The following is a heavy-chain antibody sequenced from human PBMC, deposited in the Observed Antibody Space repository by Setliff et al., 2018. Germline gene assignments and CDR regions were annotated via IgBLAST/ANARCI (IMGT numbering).Heavy chain of an antibody. V-gene: IGHV1-69*05. D-gene: IGHD3-10*01. CDR2: IIPIFGTT. CDR1: GGAFSNYG. CDR3: ARGRLSFGSYGSGNQWKYYYYMDV. Sequence: SVKVSCKASGGAFSNYGITWVRQAPGQGLGGMGGIIPIFGTTTYAQKFLGRVTITTDESSSTGYMELSSLRSEDTAIYYCARGRLSFGSYGSGNQWKYYYYMDVWGKGTTVTVSS. J-gene: IGHJ6*03.